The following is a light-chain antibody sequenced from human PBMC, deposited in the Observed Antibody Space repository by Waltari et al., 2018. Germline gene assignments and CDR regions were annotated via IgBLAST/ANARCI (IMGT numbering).Light chain of an antibody. J-gene: IGKJ1*01. CDR3: QQYVSLPAT. CDR2: GAS. V-gene: IGKV3-20*01. Sequence: EIVLTQSPGTLSSSPGDRAILSCRASQSVSKYLAWYQPRPGQAPRLLILGASSRATGIPDRFSGSGSGTDLSLTISRVEPEDFAVYYCQQYVSLPATFGQGTKVEIE. CDR1: QSVSKY.